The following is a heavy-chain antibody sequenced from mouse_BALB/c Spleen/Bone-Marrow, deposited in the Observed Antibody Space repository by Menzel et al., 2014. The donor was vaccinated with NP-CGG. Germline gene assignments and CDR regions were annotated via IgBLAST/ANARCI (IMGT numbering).Heavy chain of an antibody. Sequence: VQLQQSGAELVKPGASVKMSCKASGYTFTSYWMHWVKQRPGQGLEWIGVIDPSDSYTSYNQKFKGKATLTVDTSSNTAYMQLSSLTSEDSAVYYCTIYYRSFAYWGQGTLVTVSA. D-gene: IGHD2-14*01. V-gene: IGHV1S127*01. CDR1: GYTFTSYW. CDR3: TIYYRSFAY. CDR2: IDPSDSYT. J-gene: IGHJ3*01.